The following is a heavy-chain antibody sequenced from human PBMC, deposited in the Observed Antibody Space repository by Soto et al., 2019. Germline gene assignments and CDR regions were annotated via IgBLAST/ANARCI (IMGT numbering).Heavy chain of an antibody. V-gene: IGHV3-11*01. CDR2: ISASSTTI. Sequence: QVQLVESGGGLIKIGGSLRLSCAASGFTFRDHYMTWIRQVPGKGLEWVSYISASSTTIYYADSVKGRFTISRDNAKNSVFLQMNSLRAEDTAVYYCARDIRGANWGQGTLVTVSS. J-gene: IGHJ4*02. CDR3: ARDIRGAN. CDR1: GFTFRDHY.